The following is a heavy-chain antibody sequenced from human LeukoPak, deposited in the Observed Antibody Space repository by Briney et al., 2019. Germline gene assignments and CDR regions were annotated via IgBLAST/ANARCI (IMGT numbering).Heavy chain of an antibody. Sequence: GGSLRLSCAASGFTLSSYWMHWVRQAPGKGLEWVSSISSSSDYIYYADSVKGRFTISRDNAKNSMYLQMNSLRAEDTAVYYCARRAMTERGHSYGLDYWGQGTLVTVSS. CDR1: GFTLSSYW. CDR2: ISSSSDYI. V-gene: IGHV3-21*06. CDR3: ARRAMTERGHSYGLDY. D-gene: IGHD5-18*01. J-gene: IGHJ4*02.